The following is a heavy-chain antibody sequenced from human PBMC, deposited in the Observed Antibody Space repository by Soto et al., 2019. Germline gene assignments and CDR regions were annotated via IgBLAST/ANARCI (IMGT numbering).Heavy chain of an antibody. D-gene: IGHD7-27*01. CDR2: VYFSGST. J-gene: IGHJ4*02. CDR1: GGSITGYY. Sequence: QVQLQESGPGLVKPSETLSLTCTVSGGSITGYYWSWIRQPPGKGLEWIGYVYFSGSTKYNPSLKSRSTIPVDPPRNPSSLKPPSVPAAAAAVFYCASHRPSPPPFSFAWGAQGPRGTVSS. CDR3: ASHRPSPPPFSFAW. V-gene: IGHV4-59*08.